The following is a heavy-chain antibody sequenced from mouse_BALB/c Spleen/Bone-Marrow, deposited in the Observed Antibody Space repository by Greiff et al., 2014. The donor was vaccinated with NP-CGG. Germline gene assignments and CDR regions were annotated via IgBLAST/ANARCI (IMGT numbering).Heavy chain of an antibody. CDR2: INPSSGYT. V-gene: IGHV1-4*01. CDR3: ARESYGTWFAY. D-gene: IGHD2-1*01. Sequence: QVQQSGAELARPGASVKMSCKASGYTFTSYTMHWVKQRPGQGLEWIGYINPSSGYTNYNQKFKDKATLTADKSSSTAYMQLSSLTSEDSAVYYCARESYGTWFAYWGQGTLVTVSA. J-gene: IGHJ3*01. CDR1: GYTFTSYT.